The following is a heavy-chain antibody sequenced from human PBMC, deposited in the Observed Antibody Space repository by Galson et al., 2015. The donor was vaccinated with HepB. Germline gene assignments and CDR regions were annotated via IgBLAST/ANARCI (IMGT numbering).Heavy chain of an antibody. CDR1: GFTFSSYA. D-gene: IGHD1-14*01. J-gene: IGHJ4*02. CDR2: ISNSGGNT. CDR3: AKKVYHKFDF. Sequence: SLRLSCAASGFTFSSYAMTWVRQAPGKGLEWVSAISNSGGNTYYADSVKSRFTISRDNSENTLYLQMNSLRAEDTAVYYCAKKVYHKFDFWGQGTLVTVSS. V-gene: IGHV3-23*01.